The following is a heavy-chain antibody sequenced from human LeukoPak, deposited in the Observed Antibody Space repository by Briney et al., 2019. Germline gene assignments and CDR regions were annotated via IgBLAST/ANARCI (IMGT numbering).Heavy chain of an antibody. V-gene: IGHV4-39*01. CDR3: ARHLGSSWYPGGYFDY. J-gene: IGHJ4*02. CDR2: IYYSGST. D-gene: IGHD6-13*01. CDR1: GGSISSSSYY. Sequence: PSETLSLTCTVSGGSISSSSYYWGWIRQPPGKGLEWIGSIYYSGSTYYNPSLKSRATISVDTSKNQFSLKLSSVTAADTAVYYCARHLGSSWYPGGYFDYWGQGTLVTVSS.